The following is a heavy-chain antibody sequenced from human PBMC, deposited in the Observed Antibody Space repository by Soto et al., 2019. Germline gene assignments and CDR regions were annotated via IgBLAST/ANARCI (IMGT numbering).Heavy chain of an antibody. D-gene: IGHD5-18*01. CDR1: GYTFTSYY. CDR2: INPSGGST. CDR3: ASGDTAMAHSHYGMDV. V-gene: IGHV1-46*01. J-gene: IGHJ6*02. Sequence: ASVKVSCKASGYTFTSYYMHWVRQAPGQGLEWMGIINPSGGSTSYAQKFQGRVTMTRDTSTSTVYMELSSLRSEDTAVYYCASGDTAMAHSHYGMDVWGQGTTVTVS.